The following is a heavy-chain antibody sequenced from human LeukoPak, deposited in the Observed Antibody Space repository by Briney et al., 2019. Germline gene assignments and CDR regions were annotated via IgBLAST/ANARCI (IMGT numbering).Heavy chain of an antibody. D-gene: IGHD4-17*01. CDR2: ISGTSTYI. J-gene: IGHJ2*01. CDR1: GFTLSSYN. V-gene: IGHV3-21*01. CDR3: ARAFYGDYTGPWYFDL. Sequence: GGSLRLSCAASGFTLSSYNMNWVRQAPGKELEWVSSISGTSTYIYYGDSVKGRFTISRDNAKNSLYLQMNSLRAEDAAVYYCARAFYGDYTGPWYFDLWGRGTLVTVSS.